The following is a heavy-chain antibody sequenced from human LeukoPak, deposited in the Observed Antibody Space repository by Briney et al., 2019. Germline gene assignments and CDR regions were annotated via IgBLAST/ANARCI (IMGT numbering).Heavy chain of an antibody. V-gene: IGHV1-2*02. CDR3: ARGPRYISGRYAESFSIDY. CDR2: INPDTGGT. Sequence: VASVKVSCKASGYTFNGYYLHWLRQAPGQAFEWMGWINPDTGGTNYVHNFQGRVTMTRDTSISAAYTELSSLRSGDTAIYYCARGPRYISGRYAESFSIDYWGQGTLVTVSS. CDR1: GYTFNGYY. D-gene: IGHD6-19*01. J-gene: IGHJ4*02.